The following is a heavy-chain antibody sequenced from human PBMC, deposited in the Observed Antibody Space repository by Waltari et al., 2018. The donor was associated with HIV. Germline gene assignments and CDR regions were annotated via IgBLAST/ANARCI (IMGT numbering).Heavy chain of an antibody. D-gene: IGHD2-15*01. CDR1: RGTFNTCA. CDR2: IIPVHRMT. V-gene: IGHV1-69*04. Sequence: QVQLVQSGTEVKKPGSSVKISCKTSRGTFNTCAINWVRQAPGQGLEWVGRIIPVHRMTNYAQRFQCIVTITADESTSSVYLELRSLGSADTAVYYCARVPTSTVVARYFDAWGQGALVTVSS. J-gene: IGHJ4*02. CDR3: ARVPTSTVVARYFDA.